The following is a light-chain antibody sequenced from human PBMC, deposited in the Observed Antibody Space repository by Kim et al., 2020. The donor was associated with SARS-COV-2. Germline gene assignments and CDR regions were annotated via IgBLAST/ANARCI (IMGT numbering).Light chain of an antibody. CDR3: QQYNNWPPWT. J-gene: IGKJ1*01. CDR1: QSVGSN. V-gene: IGKV3-15*01. Sequence: EIVMTQSPAILSVSPGERATLSCGASQSVGSNLAWYQQKPGQAPRLLISGASTRATGIPARFSGSGSGTEFTLTISSLQSEDFAVYYCQQYNNWPPWTFGQGTKVDIK. CDR2: GAS.